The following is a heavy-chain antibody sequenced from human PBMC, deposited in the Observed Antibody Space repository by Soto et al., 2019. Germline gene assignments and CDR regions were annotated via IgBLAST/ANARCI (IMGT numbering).Heavy chain of an antibody. Sequence: QVQLVESGGGVVQPGRSLRLSCAASGFTFSSYGMHWVRQAPGKGLEWVAVIWYDGSNKYYADSVKGRFTISRDNSKNTLYLQMNSLRAEDTAVYYCAREGGTTRGDAFDIWGQGTMVTVSS. CDR1: GFTFSSYG. CDR3: AREGGTTRGDAFDI. D-gene: IGHD1-7*01. CDR2: IWYDGSNK. V-gene: IGHV3-33*01. J-gene: IGHJ3*02.